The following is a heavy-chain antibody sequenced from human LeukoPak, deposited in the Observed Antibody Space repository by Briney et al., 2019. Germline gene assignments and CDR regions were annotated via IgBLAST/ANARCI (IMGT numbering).Heavy chain of an antibody. CDR1: GFTFSNYG. CDR3: AKVRGFKITFGGAID. D-gene: IGHD3-16*02. J-gene: IGHJ4*02. V-gene: IGHV3-30*18. Sequence: GGSLRLSCAASGFTFSNYGMHWVRQAPGKGLEGVAVISYDGSNKYYAESVKGRFTISRDNSKNTLYLQMNSLRAEDTAVFYCAKVRGFKITFGGAIDWGQGTPVTVSS. CDR2: ISYDGSNK.